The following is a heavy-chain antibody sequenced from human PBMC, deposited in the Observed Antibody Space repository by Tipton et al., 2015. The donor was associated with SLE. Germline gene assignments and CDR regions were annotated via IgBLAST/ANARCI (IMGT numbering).Heavy chain of an antibody. V-gene: IGHV4-61*02. CDR3: VRGPPSRPNFFDL. CDR1: SGSISSTSFF. D-gene: IGHD6-6*01. Sequence: TLSLTCTVSSGSISSTSFFWNWIRQPAGKGLEWIGRLYSTGGTNYNPSLKSRVTMSVDKNLFSRELNSVTAADTAVYYCVRGPPSRPNFFDLWGRGTLVTVSS. CDR2: LYSTGGT. J-gene: IGHJ4*02.